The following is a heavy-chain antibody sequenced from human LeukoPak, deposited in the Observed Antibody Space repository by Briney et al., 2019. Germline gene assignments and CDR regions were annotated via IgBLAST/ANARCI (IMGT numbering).Heavy chain of an antibody. V-gene: IGHV1-69*13. CDR2: IIPIFGTA. D-gene: IGHD3-3*01. CDR1: GGTFSSYA. J-gene: IGHJ4*02. Sequence: SVKVSCKASGGTFSSYAISWVRQAPGQGLEWMGGIIPIFGTANYAQKFQGRLTITADESTSTAYMELSSLRSEDTAVYYCARGDYDFWSGSMDYWGQGTLVTVSS. CDR3: ARGDYDFWSGSMDY.